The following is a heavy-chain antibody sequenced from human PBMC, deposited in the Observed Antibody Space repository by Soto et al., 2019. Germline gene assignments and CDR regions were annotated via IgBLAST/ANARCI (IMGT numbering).Heavy chain of an antibody. V-gene: IGHV3-33*01. CDR1: GFSFSSHA. Sequence: HVQLVESGGGVVQPGMSLRLSCATSGFSFSSHAIHWVRQAPGKGLEWVAQIWSDGSNRYYADSMRGRFTITRDFSNNMAFLQMDSLRAEDTAVYYCARDGQSPAPYAFDMWGQGTLVIVSS. J-gene: IGHJ3*02. CDR2: IWSDGSNR. CDR3: ARDGQSPAPYAFDM.